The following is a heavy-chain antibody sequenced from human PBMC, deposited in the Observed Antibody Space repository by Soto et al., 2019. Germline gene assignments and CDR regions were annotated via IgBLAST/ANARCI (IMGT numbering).Heavy chain of an antibody. Sequence: SETLSLTCAVYGGSFSGYYWSWIRQPPGKGLEWIGEINHSGSTNYNPSLKSRVTISVDTSKNQFSLKLSSVTAADTAVYYCARGNGVATILNYYYYGMDVWGQGTTVTVSS. D-gene: IGHD5-12*01. J-gene: IGHJ6*02. V-gene: IGHV4-34*01. CDR1: GGSFSGYY. CDR2: INHSGST. CDR3: ARGNGVATILNYYYYGMDV.